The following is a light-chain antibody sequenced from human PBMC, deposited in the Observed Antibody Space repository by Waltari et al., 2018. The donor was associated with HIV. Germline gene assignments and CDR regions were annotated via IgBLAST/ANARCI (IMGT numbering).Light chain of an antibody. V-gene: IGLV1-40*01. CDR1: SSNIGPGYD. J-gene: IGLJ3*02. Sequence: QSVLTQPPSVSGAPGQRVTISCSGSSSNIGPGYDVHWYKQLPGTAPKLLIYANSNRPSGVPDRFSGSKSGTSASLAITGLQAEYEADYYCQSYDSSLSGWVFGGGTKLTVL. CDR3: QSYDSSLSGWV. CDR2: ANS.